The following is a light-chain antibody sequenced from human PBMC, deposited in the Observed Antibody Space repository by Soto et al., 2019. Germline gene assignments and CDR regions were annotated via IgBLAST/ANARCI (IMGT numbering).Light chain of an antibody. CDR1: QSVRSY. CDR3: QQSYSTPRT. Sequence: DIPMTQSPSSLSASVGDRVTITCRASQSVRSYLNWYHQKTGKAPQVLISAASSLQSGVPSRFSGSGSGTDFTLTISSLQPEDFGTYYCQQSYSTPRTFGQGTKVEIK. V-gene: IGKV1-39*01. J-gene: IGKJ1*01. CDR2: AAS.